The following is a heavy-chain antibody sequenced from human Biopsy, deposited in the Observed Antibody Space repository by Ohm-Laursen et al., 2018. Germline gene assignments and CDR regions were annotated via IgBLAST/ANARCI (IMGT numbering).Heavy chain of an antibody. CDR1: GDSISSYY. CDR3: ARDRGYYSDRTVPGYFDL. J-gene: IGHJ2*01. V-gene: IGHV4-59*01. CDR2: VYYTGST. D-gene: IGHD3-22*01. Sequence: SETLSLTCTVSGDSISSYYWCWIRQPPGQGLQRIGYVYYTGSTDYNPSLQSRVTISVDTSKNHFSLRLRSVTPADTAIYYCARDRGYYSDRTVPGYFDLWGRGTLVTVSS.